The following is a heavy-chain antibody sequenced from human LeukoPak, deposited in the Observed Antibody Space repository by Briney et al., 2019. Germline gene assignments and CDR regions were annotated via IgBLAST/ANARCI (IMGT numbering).Heavy chain of an antibody. V-gene: IGHV1-18*01. Sequence: ASVKVSCKASGYPFTSYGISWVRQASGHGLEWMGWISAYNGTTNYAQKMQGRVTMTTDTSTSTAYWELRSLRSDDTAVYYCARSPATYYYDSSGYLYYFDYWGQGTLVTVSS. D-gene: IGHD3-22*01. CDR2: ISAYNGTT. J-gene: IGHJ4*02. CDR3: ARSPATYYYDSSGYLYYFDY. CDR1: GYPFTSYG.